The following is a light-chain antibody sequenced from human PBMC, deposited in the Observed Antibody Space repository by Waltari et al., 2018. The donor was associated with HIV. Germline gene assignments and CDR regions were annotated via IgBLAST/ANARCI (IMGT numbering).Light chain of an antibody. CDR3: ATWDNSLRAM. CDR1: HSNIGNNF. V-gene: IGLV1-51*01. Sequence: QSVLTQPPSVSAAPGQKVTISCSGSHSNIGNNFVSWYQHLPGTAPKLLIYENTRRPSRIPDLFSASKTGTSATLGITGLQTGDDAIYYCATWDNSLRAMFGGGTKLTVL. CDR2: ENT. J-gene: IGLJ3*02.